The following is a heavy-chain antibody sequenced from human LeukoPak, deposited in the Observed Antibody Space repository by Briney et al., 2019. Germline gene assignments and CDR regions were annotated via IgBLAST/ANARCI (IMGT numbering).Heavy chain of an antibody. CDR1: GFAFTAYL. CDR2: MSSDGNAI. J-gene: IGHJ4*02. D-gene: IGHD3-22*01. CDR3: VREGENYYDHSASFDY. Sequence: GRSLRLSCAASGFAFTAYLIHWVRQPPGKGLEWVAVMSSDGNAIFYADSVRGRFTICRNNSKNKLYIQVYMQRVEDTAEYYGVREGENYYDHSASFDYWGQGALVTVSS. V-gene: IGHV3-30-3*01.